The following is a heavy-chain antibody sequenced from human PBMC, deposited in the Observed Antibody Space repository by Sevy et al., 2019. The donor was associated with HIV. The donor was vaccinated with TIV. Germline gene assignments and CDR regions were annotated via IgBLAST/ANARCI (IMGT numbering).Heavy chain of an antibody. CDR3: MIGSDYHSSGYQYWYFDL. D-gene: IGHD3-22*01. CDR2: ISGSGGST. V-gene: IGHV3-23*01. J-gene: IGHJ2*01. CDR1: GFTFSSYA. Sequence: GESLKISCAASGFTFSSYAMSWVRQAPGKGLEWVSAISGSGGSTYYADSVKGRFTISRDNSKNTLYLQMNSLRAEDTAVYYCMIGSDYHSSGYQYWYFDLWGRGTLVTVSS.